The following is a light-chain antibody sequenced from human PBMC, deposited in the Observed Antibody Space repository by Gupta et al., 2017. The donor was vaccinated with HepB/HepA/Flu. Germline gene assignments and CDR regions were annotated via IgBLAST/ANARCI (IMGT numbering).Light chain of an antibody. CDR3: MQALQTPIT. Sequence: DIVMTHSPLSLPVTPGEPASISCRSSQSLLHSNGYNYLDWYLQKPGQSPQLLIYLGSNRASGVPDRFSGSGSGTDFTLKISRGEAEDVGVYYCMQALQTPITFGRGTKVEIK. CDR2: LGS. J-gene: IGKJ4*01. CDR1: QSLLHSNGYNY. V-gene: IGKV2-28*01.